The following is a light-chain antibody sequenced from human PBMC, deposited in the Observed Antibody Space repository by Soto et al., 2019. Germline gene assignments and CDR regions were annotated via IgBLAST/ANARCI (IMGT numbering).Light chain of an antibody. CDR3: QQSGSSPLT. V-gene: IGKV3-20*01. CDR2: GTS. CDR1: RSISSSN. Sequence: EIVWTQSPGTLSLSPGERATLSCRASRSISSSNLAWYQQKPGQAPRLVIYGTSNRATDIPDRFSGSWSGTDLALTISRLEPEDVAVYYCQQSGSSPLTFGGGTKVEIK. J-gene: IGKJ4*01.